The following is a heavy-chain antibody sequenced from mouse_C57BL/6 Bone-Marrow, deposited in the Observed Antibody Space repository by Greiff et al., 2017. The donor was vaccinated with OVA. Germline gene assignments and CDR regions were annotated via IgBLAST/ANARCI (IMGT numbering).Heavy chain of an antibody. Sequence: VQGVESGAELVKPGASVKMSCKASGYTFTSYWITWVKQRPGQGLEWIGDIYPGSGSTNYNEKFKSKATLTVDTSSSTAYMQLSSLTSEDSAVYYCARGRLLDFDVWGTGTTVTVSS. J-gene: IGHJ1*03. V-gene: IGHV1-55*01. CDR2: IYPGSGST. CDR1: GYTFTSYW. CDR3: ARGRLLDFDV.